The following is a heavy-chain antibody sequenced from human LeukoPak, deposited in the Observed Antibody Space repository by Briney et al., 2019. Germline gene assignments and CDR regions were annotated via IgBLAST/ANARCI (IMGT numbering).Heavy chain of an antibody. D-gene: IGHD3-10*01. J-gene: IGHJ3*02. V-gene: IGHV4-30-4*01. CDR1: GGSISSGDYY. CDR3: ARDTGGPQSFDI. Sequence: SQTLSLTCTVSGGSISSGDYYWSWIRQPPGKGLEWIGYIYYSGSTYYNPSLKSRVTISVDTSKNQFSLHLSSLTAADTAVYYCARDTGGPQSFDIWGQGTMVTVSS. CDR2: IYYSGST.